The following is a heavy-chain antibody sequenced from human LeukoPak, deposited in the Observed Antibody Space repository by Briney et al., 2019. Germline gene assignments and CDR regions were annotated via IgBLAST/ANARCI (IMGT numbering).Heavy chain of an antibody. CDR2: IYYSGST. V-gene: IGHV4-30-4*01. D-gene: IGHD3-9*01. J-gene: IGHJ6*02. CDR3: ARESLYFAYGMDV. CDR1: GGSISSGDYY. Sequence: PSETLSLTYTVSGGSISSGDYYWSWIRQPPGKGLEWIGYIYYSGSTYYNPSLKSRVTISVDTSKNQFSLKLSSVTAADTAVYYCARESLYFAYGMDVWGRGTTVTVSS.